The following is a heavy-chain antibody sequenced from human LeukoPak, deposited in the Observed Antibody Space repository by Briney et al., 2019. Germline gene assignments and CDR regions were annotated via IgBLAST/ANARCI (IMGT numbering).Heavy chain of an antibody. CDR1: GFTFSSYA. J-gene: IGHJ4*02. V-gene: IGHV3-30*04. CDR2: ISYDGSNK. D-gene: IGHD3-9*01. Sequence: GGSLRLSCAASGFTFSSYAMQWVRQAPGKGLEWVAVISYDGSNKYYADSVKGRFTISRDNSKNTLYLQMNSLRAEDTAVYYCARGEDILTGYPFDYWGQGTLVTVSS. CDR3: ARGEDILTGYPFDY.